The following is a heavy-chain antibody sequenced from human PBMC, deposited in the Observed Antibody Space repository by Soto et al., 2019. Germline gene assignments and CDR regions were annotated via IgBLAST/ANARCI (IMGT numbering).Heavy chain of an antibody. CDR2: IDAHDSYT. J-gene: IGHJ6*02. V-gene: IGHV5-10-1*01. D-gene: IGHD3-10*01. Sequence: EVELVQSGAEVKKPGKSLRNSRKGSGYSFTSYWNSWVRQMPGKGLEGMGKIDAHDSYTNYSPSFQGHVTISADKSISTAYLQWSSLMASDTAMYYCAAQAMVRGVPTYGIDAWGQGTTFTVSS. CDR3: AAQAMVRGVPTYGIDA. CDR1: GYSFTSYW.